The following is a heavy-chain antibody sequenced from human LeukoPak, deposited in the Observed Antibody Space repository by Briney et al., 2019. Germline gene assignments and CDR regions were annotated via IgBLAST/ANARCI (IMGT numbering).Heavy chain of an antibody. V-gene: IGHV1-2*02. CDR2: INPNSGGT. CDR1: GYTFTGYY. Sequence: GASVKVSCKASGYTFTGYYMHWVRQAPGQGLERMGWINPNSGGTNYAQKFQGRVTMTRDTSISTAYMELSRLRSDDTAVYYCARIYYYDSSGYPDYWGQGTLVTVSS. CDR3: ARIYYYDSSGYPDY. J-gene: IGHJ4*02. D-gene: IGHD3-22*01.